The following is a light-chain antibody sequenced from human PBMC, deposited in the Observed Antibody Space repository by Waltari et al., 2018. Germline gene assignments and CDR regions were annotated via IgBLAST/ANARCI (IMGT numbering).Light chain of an antibody. V-gene: IGLV1-51*02. CDR1: SSNIGNNY. CDR3: GTWDSSLSGAV. Sequence: QSVLTQPPSVSAAPGHRVTTTCSGGSSNIGNNYVSWYRQFPGTAPKLPIYENTERPSGIPGRFSGSKSGTSATLDITGLQAGDEADYYCGTWDSSLSGAVFGGGTHLTVL. J-gene: IGLJ7*01. CDR2: ENT.